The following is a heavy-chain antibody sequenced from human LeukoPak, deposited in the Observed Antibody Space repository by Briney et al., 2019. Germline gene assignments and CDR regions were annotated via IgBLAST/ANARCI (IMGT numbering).Heavy chain of an antibody. J-gene: IGHJ4*02. Sequence: SETLSLTCAVYGGSFSDYYWSWIRQPPGKGLEWIGEIKQGGSTNYNPSLKSRVTISVDTSKNQFSLRLSSVTAADTAIYYCARGLSSHSSGWYYFDYWGQGTLVTVSS. CDR1: GGSFSDYY. CDR3: ARGLSSHSSGWYYFDY. CDR2: IKQGGST. V-gene: IGHV4-34*01. D-gene: IGHD6-19*01.